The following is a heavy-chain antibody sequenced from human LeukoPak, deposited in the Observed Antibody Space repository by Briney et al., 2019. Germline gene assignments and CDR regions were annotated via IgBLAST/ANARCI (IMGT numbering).Heavy chain of an antibody. CDR3: AKDVEMDSSGR. CDR1: GFTFDDYA. Sequence: GGSLRLFCAASGFTFDDYAMHWVRQAPGKGLEWVSGISWNSGSIGYADSVKGRFTISRDNAKNSLYLQKNSLRAEDTALYYCAKDVEMDSSGRWGQGTLVTVSS. J-gene: IGHJ4*02. V-gene: IGHV3-9*01. D-gene: IGHD3-22*01. CDR2: ISWNSGSI.